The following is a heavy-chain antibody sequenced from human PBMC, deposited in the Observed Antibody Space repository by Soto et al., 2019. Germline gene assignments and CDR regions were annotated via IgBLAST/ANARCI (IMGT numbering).Heavy chain of an antibody. CDR1: GFTFSSYS. V-gene: IGHV3-23*01. CDR2: ISGSGGST. J-gene: IGHJ6*02. Sequence: GGSLRLSCAASGFTFSSYSMSWVRQAPGKGLEWVSAISGSGGSTYYADSVKGRFTISRDNSKNTLYLQMNSLRAEDTALYYCARADCTGAYCYSWPFNYGVDVRGQGTTVTVSS. D-gene: IGHD2-15*01. CDR3: ARADCTGAYCYSWPFNYGVDV.